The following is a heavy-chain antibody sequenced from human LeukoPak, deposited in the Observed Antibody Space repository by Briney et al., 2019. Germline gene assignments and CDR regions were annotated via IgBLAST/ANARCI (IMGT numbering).Heavy chain of an antibody. Sequence: SETLSLTCTVSGGTISRYYWSWIRQSPGKGLEWIGYIYSSGSTNSNPSLKSRVSISVDTSRNQSSLKLSSVTAADTAVYYCARHESAVGALFYWGQGTLVTVSS. D-gene: IGHD1-26*01. V-gene: IGHV4-59*08. CDR2: IYSSGST. J-gene: IGHJ4*02. CDR1: GGTISRYY. CDR3: ARHESAVGALFY.